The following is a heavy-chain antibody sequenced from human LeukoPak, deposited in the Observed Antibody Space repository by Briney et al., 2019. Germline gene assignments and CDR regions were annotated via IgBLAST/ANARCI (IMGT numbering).Heavy chain of an antibody. J-gene: IGHJ4*02. CDR1: GFTFSSYA. D-gene: IGHD3-9*01. Sequence: AGGSLRLSCAASGFTFSSYAMHWVRQAPGKGLEWVAVISYDGSNKYYADSVKGRFTISRDNSKNTLYLQMNSLRAEDTAVYYCARGRGTKFGYFDYWGQGTLVTVSS. CDR3: ARGRGTKFGYFDY. V-gene: IGHV3-30-3*01. CDR2: ISYDGSNK.